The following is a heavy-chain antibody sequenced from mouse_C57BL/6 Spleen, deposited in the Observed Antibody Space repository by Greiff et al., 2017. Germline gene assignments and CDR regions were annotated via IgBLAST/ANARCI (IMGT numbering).Heavy chain of an antibody. CDR2: INPSTGGT. V-gene: IGHV1-42*01. J-gene: IGHJ3*01. Sequence: SGPELVKPGASVKISCKASGYSFTGYYMNWVKQSPEKSLEWIGEINPSTGGTTYNQKFKAKATLTVDKSSSTAYMQLKSLTSEDSAVYYCARDYYYGSSSFAYWGQGTLVTVSA. D-gene: IGHD1-1*01. CDR1: GYSFTGYY. CDR3: ARDYYYGSSSFAY.